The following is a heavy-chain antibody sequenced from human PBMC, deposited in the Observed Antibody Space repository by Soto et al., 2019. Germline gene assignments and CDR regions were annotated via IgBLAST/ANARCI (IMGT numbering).Heavy chain of an antibody. D-gene: IGHD3-22*01. J-gene: IGHJ6*02. CDR1: GFIFTHYY. Sequence: GGSLRLSCAASGFIFTHYYMGWVRHAPGKGLEWVANMSPDGSEKFYVDSVKGRFTISRDNAKNSLYLHMNSLRAEDTAVYYCAKLPGSYYDSSGYTGPSTAFRGYYYGMDVWGQGTTVTVSS. V-gene: IGHV3-7*02. CDR3: AKLPGSYYDSSGYTGPSTAFRGYYYGMDV. CDR2: MSPDGSEK.